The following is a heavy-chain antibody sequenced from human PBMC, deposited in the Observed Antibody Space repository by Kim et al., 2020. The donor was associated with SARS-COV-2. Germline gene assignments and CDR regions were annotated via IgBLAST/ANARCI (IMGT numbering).Heavy chain of an antibody. CDR1: GGSISSGGYY. D-gene: IGHD3-22*01. CDR3: ARDSSYDSYVGFYAFDI. V-gene: IGHV4-31*03. Sequence: SETLSLTCTVSGGSISSGGYYWSWIRQHPGKGLEWIGYIYYSGSTYYNPSLKSRVTISVDTSKNQFSLKLSSVTAADTAVYYCARDSSYDSYVGFYAFDIWGQGTMVTVSS. CDR2: IYYSGST. J-gene: IGHJ3*02.